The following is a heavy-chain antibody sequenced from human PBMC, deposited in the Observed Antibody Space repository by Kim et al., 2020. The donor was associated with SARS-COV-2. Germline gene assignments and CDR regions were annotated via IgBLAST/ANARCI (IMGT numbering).Heavy chain of an antibody. CDR2: ISSGRSAI. CDR3: TSDWYNN. J-gene: IGHJ4*02. Sequence: GGSLRLSCAASGFTFSTSNMNWVRQAPGKGLEWVSYISSGRSAISYADSVKGRFTISRDNAKNALYLQMNSLGADDTAVYYCTSDWYNNWGQGTLVTVSS. V-gene: IGHV3-48*04. D-gene: IGHD1-20*01. CDR1: GFTFSTSN.